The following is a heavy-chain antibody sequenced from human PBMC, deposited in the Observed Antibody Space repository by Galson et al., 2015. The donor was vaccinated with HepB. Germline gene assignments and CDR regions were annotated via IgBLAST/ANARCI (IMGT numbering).Heavy chain of an antibody. CDR2: ISYDGSNK. J-gene: IGHJ4*02. CDR1: GFTFSSYA. D-gene: IGHD2-2*01. CDR3: ARAAGFYIVVVPAAIGALDY. Sequence: SLRLSCAASGFTFSSYAMHWVRQAPGKGLEWVAVISYDGSNKYYADSVKGRFTISRDNSKNTLYLQMNSLRAEDTAVYYCARAAGFYIVVVPAAIGALDYWGQETLVTVSS. V-gene: IGHV3-30-3*01.